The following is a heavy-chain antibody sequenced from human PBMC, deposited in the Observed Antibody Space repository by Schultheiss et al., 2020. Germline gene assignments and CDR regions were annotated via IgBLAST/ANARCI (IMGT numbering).Heavy chain of an antibody. Sequence: TLSLTCAVYGGSFSGYYWSWIRQPPGKGLEWIGEINHSGSTNYNPSLKSRVTISVDTTKNQLSLKLSSVTAADTAVFYCARQSGSWELRFDYWGQGTLVTVAS. CDR3: ARQSGSWELRFDY. CDR2: INHSGST. D-gene: IGHD1-26*01. CDR1: GGSFSGYY. J-gene: IGHJ4*02. V-gene: IGHV4-34*01.